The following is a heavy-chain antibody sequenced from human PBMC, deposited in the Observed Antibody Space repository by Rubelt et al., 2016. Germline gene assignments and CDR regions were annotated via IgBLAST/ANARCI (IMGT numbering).Heavy chain of an antibody. J-gene: IGHJ2*01. D-gene: IGHD6-6*01. Sequence: GLEWVSAISGSGGSTYYADSVKGRFTISRDNSKNTLYLQMNSLRAEDTAVYYCAKWGSSADDWWYFDLWGRGTLVTVSS. V-gene: IGHV3-23*01. CDR2: ISGSGGST. CDR3: AKWGSSADDWWYFDL.